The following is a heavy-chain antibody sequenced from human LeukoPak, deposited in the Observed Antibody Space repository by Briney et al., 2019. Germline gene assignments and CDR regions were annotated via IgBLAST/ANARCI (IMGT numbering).Heavy chain of an antibody. CDR2: ISDSGSRA. CDR3: SKGAGYRSSGWYFDY. D-gene: IGHD6-19*01. Sequence: GGSLRLSCAASGFTFSSFGMSWVLQAPGKGLEWVSDISDSGSRACYADSVKGRFTISRDNSKNTLYLQMNSLRAEDTAVYYCSKGAGYRSSGWYFDYWGQGTLVTVSS. CDR1: GFTFSSFG. J-gene: IGHJ4*02. V-gene: IGHV3-23*01.